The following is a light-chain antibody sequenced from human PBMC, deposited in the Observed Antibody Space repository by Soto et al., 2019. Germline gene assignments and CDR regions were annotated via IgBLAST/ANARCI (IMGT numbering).Light chain of an antibody. CDR3: QQYYSTPYT. CDR1: QSVLHSSNNKNY. J-gene: IGKJ2*01. Sequence: DSVMTQSPDSLAVSLGERATINCKSSQSVLHSSNNKNYLAWYQQKPGQPPKLLIYRASTRESGVPDRFSGSGSGTDFTLTISSLQAEDVAVYYCQQYYSTPYTFGQGTKLEIK. CDR2: RAS. V-gene: IGKV4-1*01.